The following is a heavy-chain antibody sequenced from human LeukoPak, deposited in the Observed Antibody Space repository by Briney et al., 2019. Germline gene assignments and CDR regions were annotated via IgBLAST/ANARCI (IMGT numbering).Heavy chain of an antibody. CDR3: ARARGQDTAMVAGAFDI. J-gene: IGHJ3*02. V-gene: IGHV3-23*01. Sequence: QPGGSLRLSCAASGFTFSSYAMSWVRQAPGKGLEWVSAISGSGGSTYYADSVKGRFTISRDNSKNTLYLQMNSLRAEDTAVYYCARARGQDTAMVAGAFDIWGQGTMVTVSS. CDR1: GFTFSSYA. D-gene: IGHD5-18*01. CDR2: ISGSGGST.